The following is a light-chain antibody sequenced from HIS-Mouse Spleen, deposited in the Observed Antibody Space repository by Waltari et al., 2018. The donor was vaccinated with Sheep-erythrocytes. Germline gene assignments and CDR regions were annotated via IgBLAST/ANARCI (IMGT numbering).Light chain of an antibody. CDR1: QGISSY. V-gene: IGKV1-9*01. Sequence: DIQLTQSPSFLSASVGYRVTITCRASQGISSYLAWYQQKPGKAPKLLIYAASTLQSGVPSRFSGSGSGTEFTLTISSLQPEDFATYYCQQLNSYPHTFGQGTKLEIK. J-gene: IGKJ2*01. CDR2: AAS. CDR3: QQLNSYPHT.